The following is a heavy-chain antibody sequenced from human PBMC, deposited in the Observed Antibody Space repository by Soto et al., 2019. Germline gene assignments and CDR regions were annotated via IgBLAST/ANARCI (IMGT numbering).Heavy chain of an antibody. Sequence: SETLSLTCTVSGTSLSSYYWSWIRQPPGKGLEWIANIHYSGTTNYNPSLASRVTISVDTSKNQFSLKMTSVTAADRAIYFCARYNSYAIDYWGRGTLVTVSS. CDR1: GTSLSSYY. J-gene: IGHJ4*02. CDR2: IHYSGTT. D-gene: IGHD2-8*01. CDR3: ARYNSYAIDY. V-gene: IGHV4-59*01.